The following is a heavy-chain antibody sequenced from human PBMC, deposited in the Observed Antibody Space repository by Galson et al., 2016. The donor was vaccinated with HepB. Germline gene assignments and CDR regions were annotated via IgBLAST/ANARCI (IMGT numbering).Heavy chain of an antibody. Sequence: SLRLSCAASGFTFSNYWMSWVRRAPGKGLEWVANIKQDGSEKYYVDSVKGRFSISRDNAKNSLYLQMNSLRAEDTAVYYCARTPALAENTWYPLTWFDPWGQGTLVTVSS. CDR3: ARTPALAENTWYPLTWFDP. V-gene: IGHV3-7*01. D-gene: IGHD2-15*01. J-gene: IGHJ5*02. CDR1: GFTFSNYW. CDR2: IKQDGSEK.